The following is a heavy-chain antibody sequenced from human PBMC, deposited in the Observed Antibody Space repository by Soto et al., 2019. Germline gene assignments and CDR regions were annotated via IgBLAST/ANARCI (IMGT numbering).Heavy chain of an antibody. J-gene: IGHJ4*02. D-gene: IGHD6-13*01. Sequence: EVQLVESGGGLVQPGRSLRLSCTASGFTFDDYAMHWVRQAPGKGLEWVSGINWNSDTIGYADSVKGRFTISRDTAKKSLFLQMNSLRTEDTALYYCAKGSSSWYEVPLAYGGQGTLVTVSS. CDR2: INWNSDTI. V-gene: IGHV3-9*01. CDR3: AKGSSSWYEVPLAY. CDR1: GFTFDDYA.